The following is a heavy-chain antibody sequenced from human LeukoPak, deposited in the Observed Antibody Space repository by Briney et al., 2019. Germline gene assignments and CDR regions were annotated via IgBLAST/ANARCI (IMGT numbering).Heavy chain of an antibody. CDR2: ISYDGSNK. Sequence: GGSLRLSCADSGFTFSNYAMHRVRQAPGKGLEWVAVISYDGSNKYYADSVKGRFTISRDNSMDTLHLRMNIVKPEDTAVYFCARGGNYDYWSGYGEDHFDYWGQGTLVAASS. D-gene: IGHD3-3*01. CDR1: GFTFSNYA. J-gene: IGHJ4*02. CDR3: ARGGNYDYWSGYGEDHFDY. V-gene: IGHV3-30-3*01.